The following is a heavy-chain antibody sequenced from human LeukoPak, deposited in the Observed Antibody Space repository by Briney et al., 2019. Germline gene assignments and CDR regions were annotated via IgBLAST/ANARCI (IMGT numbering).Heavy chain of an antibody. Sequence: PGGSLRLSCAASGFTFSSYGMHWVRQAPGKGLEWVAFIRYDGSNKYYADSVKGRFSISRDNSKNTLYLQMNSLRAEDTAVYYCAKDYYGSGSFADYWGQGTLVTVSS. D-gene: IGHD3-10*01. CDR2: IRYDGSNK. V-gene: IGHV3-30*02. J-gene: IGHJ4*02. CDR3: AKDYYGSGSFADY. CDR1: GFTFSSYG.